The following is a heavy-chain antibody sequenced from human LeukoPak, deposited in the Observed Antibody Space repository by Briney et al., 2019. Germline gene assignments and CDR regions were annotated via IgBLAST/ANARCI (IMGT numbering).Heavy chain of an antibody. CDR3: ARRVYGDYFDY. V-gene: IGHV3-7*02. CDR2: IKEDGSEE. D-gene: IGHD4-17*01. Sequence: PGGSLRLSCAASGFTFSSNWMTWARQAPGKGLEWVASIKEDGSEENYVDSVKGRFTISRDNAEKSLYLQMNSLRVEDTAVYYCARRVYGDYFDYWGQGTLVTVSS. J-gene: IGHJ4*02. CDR1: GFTFSSNW.